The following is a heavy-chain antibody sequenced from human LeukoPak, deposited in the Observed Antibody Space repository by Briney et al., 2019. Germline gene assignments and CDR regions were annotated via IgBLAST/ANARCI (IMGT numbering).Heavy chain of an antibody. Sequence: ASVKVSCKASGYSFTGYYIHWVRQAPGQGLEWMGWINPNSGGTNYAQKFQGRVTMTRDTSISTAYMELSRLRSDDTAVYYCARETLIFGADYWGQGTLVTVSS. CDR3: ARETLIFGADY. V-gene: IGHV1-2*02. D-gene: IGHD3-10*01. CDR2: INPNSGGT. CDR1: GYSFTGYY. J-gene: IGHJ4*02.